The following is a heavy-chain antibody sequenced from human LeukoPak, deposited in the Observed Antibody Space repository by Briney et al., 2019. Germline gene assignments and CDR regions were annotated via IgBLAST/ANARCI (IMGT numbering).Heavy chain of an antibody. J-gene: IGHJ4*02. CDR2: IIPIFGTA. V-gene: IGHV1-69*01. CDR3: AREGEQQLIEKALDY. D-gene: IGHD6-13*01. Sequence: GSSVKVSCKASGGTFSSYAISWVRQAPGQGLEWMGGIIPIFGTANYAQRFQGRVTITADESTSTAYMELSSLRSEDTAVYYCAREGEQQLIEKALDYWGQGTLVTVSS. CDR1: GGTFSSYA.